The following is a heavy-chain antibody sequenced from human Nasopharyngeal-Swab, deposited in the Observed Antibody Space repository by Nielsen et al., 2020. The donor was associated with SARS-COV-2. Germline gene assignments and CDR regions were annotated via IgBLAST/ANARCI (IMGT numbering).Heavy chain of an antibody. CDR2: VYYSGST. CDR1: GGSISSYY. J-gene: IGHJ6*03. D-gene: IGHD3-9*01. Sequence: SETLSLTCTVSGGSISSYYWSWVRQSPGKGLEWIAYVYYSGSTKYNPSLKSRVTISADRAKNQVSLKLTSVTAADTAVYYCARGDILTPYYYMDVWGRGTTVAVSS. CDR3: ARGDILTPYYYMDV. V-gene: IGHV4-59*01.